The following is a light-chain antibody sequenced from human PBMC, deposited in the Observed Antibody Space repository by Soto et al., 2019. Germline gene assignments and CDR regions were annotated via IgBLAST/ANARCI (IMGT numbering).Light chain of an antibody. CDR1: QSVSNSY. J-gene: IGKJ4*01. Sequence: EIVLTQSPGTVSLSPGERATLSCRASQSVSNSYLAWYQQKPGQAPRLLIYDASSRATGIPDGFSGSGSGIDFTLTISRLEPEDFAVYYCQQYGSSVLTFGGGTKVEIK. V-gene: IGKV3-20*01. CDR3: QQYGSSVLT. CDR2: DAS.